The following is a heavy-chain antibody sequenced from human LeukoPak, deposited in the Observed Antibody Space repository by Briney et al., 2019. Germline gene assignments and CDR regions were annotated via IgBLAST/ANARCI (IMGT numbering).Heavy chain of an antibody. V-gene: IGHV3-74*01. Sequence: PGGSMRLSCAASGFTFGSYWMHWVRQAQGKGLVWVSRINSDGSSTIYADSVKGRFTISRDNAKNTLYLQMNSLSAEDTAVYYCARVGVVPAAISPYYYGMDVWGKGTTVTVSS. D-gene: IGHD2-2*01. CDR2: INSDGSST. CDR3: ARVGVVPAAISPYYYGMDV. CDR1: GFTFGSYW. J-gene: IGHJ6*04.